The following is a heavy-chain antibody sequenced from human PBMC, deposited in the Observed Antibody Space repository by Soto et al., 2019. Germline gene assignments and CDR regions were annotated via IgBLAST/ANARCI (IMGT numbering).Heavy chain of an antibody. Sequence: SETLSLTCTVSGGSISSGGYYWSWIRRHPGKGLEWIGYIYHSGSTYSNPSLKSRVTMSVDTSKNQFSLKLSSVTAADTAVYYCVRAERSSWCFDDWGQGTLVTVSS. CDR2: IYHSGST. CDR3: VRAERSSWCFDD. V-gene: IGHV4-31*03. J-gene: IGHJ4*02. CDR1: GGSISSGGYY. D-gene: IGHD6-13*01.